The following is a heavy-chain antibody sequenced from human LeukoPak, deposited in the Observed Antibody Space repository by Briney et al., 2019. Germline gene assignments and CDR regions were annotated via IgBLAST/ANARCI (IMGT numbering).Heavy chain of an antibody. V-gene: IGHV4-59*01. Sequence: SETLSLTCTVSGGSISSDCWSWIRQPPGKGLECIGYIYYSESTNYNPSLKSRVTISVDTSKNQFSLKLSSVTAADTAVYYCARDRGYCSGGSYYRWFDPWGQGTLVSVSS. CDR1: GGSISSDC. J-gene: IGHJ5*02. CDR2: IYYSEST. D-gene: IGHD2-15*01. CDR3: ARDRGYCSGGSYYRWFDP.